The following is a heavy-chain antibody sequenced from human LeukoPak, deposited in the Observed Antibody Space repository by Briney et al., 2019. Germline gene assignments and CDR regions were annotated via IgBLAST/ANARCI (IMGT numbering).Heavy chain of an antibody. Sequence: SETLSLTCIVSGGSLSSYYWSWIRPPAGKGLERIGRIYTSGSTNYNPSLKSRVTMSVDKSKNQFSLKLSSVTAADTAVYYCARDRLDTAMVTPFDYWGQGTLVTVSS. CDR1: GGSLSSYY. D-gene: IGHD5-18*01. J-gene: IGHJ4*02. V-gene: IGHV4-4*07. CDR3: ARDRLDTAMVTPFDY. CDR2: IYTSGST.